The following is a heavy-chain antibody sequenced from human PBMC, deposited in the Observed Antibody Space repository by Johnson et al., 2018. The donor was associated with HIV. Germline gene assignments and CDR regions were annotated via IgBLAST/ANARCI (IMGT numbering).Heavy chain of an antibody. CDR1: GFTFSNAW. J-gene: IGHJ3*02. CDR3: VRDTLAWGLIPPIGGFDI. Sequence: VQLVESGGGLVKPGGSLRLSCAASGFTFSNAWMSWVRQVPGKGLEWMANINQDGSEKYYVGSLEGRFTISRDNAKNSLYLQMNSLRPDDTAVYYCVRDTLAWGLIPPIGGFDIWGQGTMVTVSS. D-gene: IGHD2-8*01. V-gene: IGHV3-7*05. CDR2: INQDGSEK.